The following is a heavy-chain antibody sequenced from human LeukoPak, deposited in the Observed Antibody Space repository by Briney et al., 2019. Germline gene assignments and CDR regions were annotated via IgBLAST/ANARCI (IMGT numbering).Heavy chain of an antibody. D-gene: IGHD5-12*01. Sequence: ASVKVSCEASGYTFTGYYMHWVRQAPGQGLEWMGWINPNSGGTNYAQKFQGRVTITADESTSTAYMELSSLRSEDTAVYYCARSKWGTSGYDFKLTLDPWGQGTLVTVSS. J-gene: IGHJ5*02. CDR3: ARSKWGTSGYDFKLTLDP. CDR2: INPNSGGT. V-gene: IGHV1-2*02. CDR1: GYTFTGYY.